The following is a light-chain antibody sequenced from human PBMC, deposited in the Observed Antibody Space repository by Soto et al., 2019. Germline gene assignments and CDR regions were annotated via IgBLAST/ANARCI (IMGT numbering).Light chain of an antibody. V-gene: IGKV2-24*01. J-gene: IGKJ4*01. Sequence: DIVLTQPPLSSPVTVGQPASISCRSSQRLVHSDGNTSLSWLQQRPGQCPRLLIYQNSNRFSGVPDRCTGSGAGADFTLTISRVEAEEGGTYYCMHATQFPLTFGGGTTVAI. CDR3: MHATQFPLT. CDR1: QRLVHSDGNTS. CDR2: QNS.